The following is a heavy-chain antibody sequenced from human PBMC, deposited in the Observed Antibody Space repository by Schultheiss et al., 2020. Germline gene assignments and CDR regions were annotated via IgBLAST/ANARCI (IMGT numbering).Heavy chain of an antibody. J-gene: IGHJ5*02. V-gene: IGHV4-31*03. CDR2: IYYSGST. Sequence: SETLSLTCTVSGGSISSGGYYWSWIRQHPGKGLEWIGYIYYSGSTYYNPSLKSRVTISVDTSKNQFSLKLSSVTAADTAVYYCAKRHSGGSGSYYSWGQGHLGTVAS. D-gene: IGHD3-10*01. CDR3: AKRHSGGSGSYYS. CDR1: GGSISSGGYY.